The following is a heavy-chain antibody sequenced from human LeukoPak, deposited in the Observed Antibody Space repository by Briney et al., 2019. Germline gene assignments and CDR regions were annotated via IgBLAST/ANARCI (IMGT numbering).Heavy chain of an antibody. CDR2: IYTSGST. D-gene: IGHD5-12*01. Sequence: SQTLSLTCTVSGGSISSGSYYWSWIRQPAGKGLEGIGRIYTSGSTNYNPSLKIRVTISVDTSKNQFSLKLSSVTAADTAVYYCARARGDRGYAFDIWGQGTMVTVSS. V-gene: IGHV4-61*02. CDR3: ARARGDRGYAFDI. J-gene: IGHJ3*02. CDR1: GGSISSGSYY.